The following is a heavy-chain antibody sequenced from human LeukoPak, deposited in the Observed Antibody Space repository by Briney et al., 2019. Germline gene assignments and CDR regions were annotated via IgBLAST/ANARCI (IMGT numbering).Heavy chain of an antibody. Sequence: SETLSLTCTVSGGSISSYYWSWIRQPPGEGLEWLGYIYTSGSNNYNPSLKGRVNRSLDTSKDQSSLKLSSVTAADTAVYYCAGAGRYCSSTSCYPEPSYYYYMDVWGKGTTVTVSS. V-gene: IGHV4-4*09. J-gene: IGHJ6*03. CDR1: GGSISSYY. CDR3: AGAGRYCSSTSCYPEPSYYYYMDV. D-gene: IGHD2-2*01. CDR2: IYTSGSN.